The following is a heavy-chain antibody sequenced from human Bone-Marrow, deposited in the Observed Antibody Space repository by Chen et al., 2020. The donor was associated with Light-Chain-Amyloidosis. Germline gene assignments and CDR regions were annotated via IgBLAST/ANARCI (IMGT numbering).Heavy chain of an antibody. Sequence: QVQLVQSGSEVKKPGASVTVPCRASGYTFTGYYIHWVRQAPGQGLEWMGRIDPKSGDTNYAQKVQGRVTMTGDATITAAHMELTNLRYDDTAVYYCATAPSYWYGDWGQGTLVTVSS. CDR1: GYTFTGYY. CDR3: ATAPSYWYGD. CDR2: IDPKSGDT. D-gene: IGHD3-10*01. J-gene: IGHJ4*02. V-gene: IGHV1-2*06.